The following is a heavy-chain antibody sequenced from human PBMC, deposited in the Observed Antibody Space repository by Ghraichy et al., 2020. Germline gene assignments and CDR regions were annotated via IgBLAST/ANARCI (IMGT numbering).Heavy chain of an antibody. V-gene: IGHV3-48*02. CDR1: GFTLSKYS. CDR3: ARAELRGGAPFGMDV. J-gene: IGHJ6*02. D-gene: IGHD1-26*01. CDR2: INTSGSAK. Sequence: GGSLRLSCAASGFTLSKYSMNWVRQAPGKGLEWLSYINTSGSAKYDADSVKGQFTVSRDNAKNSLFLQMNSLRDEDTAVYYCARAELRGGAPFGMDVWGQGTTVTVSS.